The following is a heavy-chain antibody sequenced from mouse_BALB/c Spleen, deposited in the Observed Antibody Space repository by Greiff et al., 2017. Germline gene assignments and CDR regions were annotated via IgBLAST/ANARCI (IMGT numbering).Heavy chain of an antibody. Sequence: ESGPGLVKPSQSLSLTCSVTGYSITSGYYWNWIRQFPGNKLEWMGYISYDGSNNYNPSLKNRISITRDTSKNQFFLKLKSVTTEDTATYYCAREGYDYYAMDYWGQGTSVTVSS. D-gene: IGHD2-2*01. CDR1: GYSITSGYY. CDR3: AREGYDYYAMDY. CDR2: ISYDGSN. J-gene: IGHJ4*01. V-gene: IGHV3-6*02.